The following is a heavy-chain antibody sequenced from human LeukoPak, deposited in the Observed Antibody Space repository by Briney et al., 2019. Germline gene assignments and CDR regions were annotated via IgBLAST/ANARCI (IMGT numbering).Heavy chain of an antibody. CDR3: ARAGETYYYDSSGFTIDY. V-gene: IGHV1-2*02. CDR2: INPNSGGT. J-gene: IGHJ4*02. D-gene: IGHD3-22*01. CDR1: GYTFTGYY. Sequence: ASVKVSCKASGYTFTGYYMHWVRQAPGQGLEWMGWINPNSGGTNYAQKLQGRVTMTRDTSISTAYMELSRLRSDDTAVYYCARAGETYYYDSSGFTIDYWGQGTLVTVSS.